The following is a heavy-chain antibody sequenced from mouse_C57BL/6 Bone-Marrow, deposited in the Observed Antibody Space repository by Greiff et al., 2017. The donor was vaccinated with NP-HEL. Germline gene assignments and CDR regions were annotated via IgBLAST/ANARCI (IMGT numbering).Heavy chain of an antibody. CDR1: GYTFTSYD. J-gene: IGHJ1*03. CDR2: IYPRDGST. Sequence: VQLQQSGPELVKPGASVKLSCKASGYTFTSYDLNWVKQRPGQGLEWLGWIYPRDGSTKYNEKFKGKATLTVDTSSSTAYMELHSLTSEDSAVYFCARSRGNYGYFDVWGTGTTVTVSS. V-gene: IGHV1-85*01. CDR3: ARSRGNYGYFDV. D-gene: IGHD1-1*01.